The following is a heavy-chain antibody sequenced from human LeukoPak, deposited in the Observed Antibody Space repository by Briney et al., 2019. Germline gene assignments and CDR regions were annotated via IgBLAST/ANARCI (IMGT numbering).Heavy chain of an antibody. J-gene: IGHJ4*02. D-gene: IGHD3-10*01. CDR1: GGTFSSYA. CDR2: IIPIFGTA. Sequence: ASVKVSCKASGGTFSSYAISWVRQAPGQGLEWMGGIIPIFGTANYAQKFQGRVTITADESTSTAYMELSSLRSEDTAVYYCAGGLWFGELFHPLDYWGQGTLVTVSS. V-gene: IGHV1-69*01. CDR3: AGGLWFGELFHPLDY.